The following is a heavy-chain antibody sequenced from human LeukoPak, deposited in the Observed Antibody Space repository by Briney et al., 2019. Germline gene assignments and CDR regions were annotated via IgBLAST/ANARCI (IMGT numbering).Heavy chain of an antibody. V-gene: IGHV3-30*04. Sequence: PGGSLGLSCAASGFTFSSYAMHWVRQAPGKGLEWVAVISYDGSNKYYADSVKGRFTISRDNSKNTLYLQMNSLRAEDTAVYYCAREGYSYGYRTGYFDYWGQGTLVTVSS. CDR2: ISYDGSNK. D-gene: IGHD5-18*01. J-gene: IGHJ4*02. CDR1: GFTFSSYA. CDR3: AREGYSYGYRTGYFDY.